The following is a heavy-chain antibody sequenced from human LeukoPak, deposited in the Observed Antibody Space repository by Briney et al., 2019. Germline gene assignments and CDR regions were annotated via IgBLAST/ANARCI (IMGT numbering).Heavy chain of an antibody. Sequence: SETLSLTCTVSGGSISSYYWSWIRQPPGKGLEWIGYIYNSGSTNYNPSLKSRVTISVDTSKNHFSLKLSSVTAADTAVYYCAKDIVATIGPPGYYCGMDVWGQGTTVTVSS. CDR2: IYNSGST. CDR3: AKDIVATIGPPGYYCGMDV. D-gene: IGHD5-12*01. J-gene: IGHJ6*02. CDR1: GGSISSYY. V-gene: IGHV4-59*08.